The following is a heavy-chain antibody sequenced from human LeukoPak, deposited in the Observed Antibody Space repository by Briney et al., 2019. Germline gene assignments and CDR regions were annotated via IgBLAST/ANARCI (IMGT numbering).Heavy chain of an antibody. CDR2: ISAYNGNT. CDR1: GYTFTSYG. V-gene: IGHV1-18*01. Sequence: GASVKVSCKASGYTFTSYGISWVRQAPGQGLEWMGWISAYNGNTNYAQKLQGRVTMTTDTSTSTAYMELRSLRSDDTAVYYCARDVRPAARYYYYGMDVWGQGTTVTVSS. J-gene: IGHJ6*02. CDR3: ARDVRPAARYYYYGMDV. D-gene: IGHD2-2*01.